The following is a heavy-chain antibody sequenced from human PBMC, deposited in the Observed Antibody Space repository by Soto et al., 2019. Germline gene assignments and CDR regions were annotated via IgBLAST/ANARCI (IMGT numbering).Heavy chain of an antibody. Sequence: QVQLVESGGGVVQPGRSLRLSCAASGFTFSSYGMHWVRQAPGKGLEWVAVISYDGSNKYYADSVKGRFTISRDNSKNTRYLQMNSLRAEDTAVYYCAKEGTGGGHYWGQGTLVTVSS. J-gene: IGHJ4*02. D-gene: IGHD1-1*01. CDR3: AKEGTGGGHY. CDR1: GFTFSSYG. CDR2: ISYDGSNK. V-gene: IGHV3-30*18.